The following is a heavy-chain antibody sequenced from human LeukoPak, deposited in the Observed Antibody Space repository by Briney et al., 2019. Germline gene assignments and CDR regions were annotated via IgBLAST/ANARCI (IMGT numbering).Heavy chain of an antibody. CDR1: GGSINNYY. D-gene: IGHD6-13*01. Sequence: SETLSLTCAISGGSINNYYWSWIRQPPGKGLEWIGYIYYSGTTNYSPSLNSRVNISLDTAKNQFSLRLSSVTAADTAVYYCARRRIAAAGNNWFDPWGQGTLVTVSS. V-gene: IGHV4-59*08. CDR3: ARRRIAAAGNNWFDP. CDR2: IYYSGTT. J-gene: IGHJ5*02.